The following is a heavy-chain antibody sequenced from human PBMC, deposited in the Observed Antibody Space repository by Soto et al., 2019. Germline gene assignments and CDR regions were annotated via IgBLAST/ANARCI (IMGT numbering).Heavy chain of an antibody. CDR2: INHSGST. D-gene: IGHD3-10*01. J-gene: IGHJ2*01. V-gene: IGHV4-34*02. Sequence: QVQLQQWGAGLLKPSETLSLTCAVFGGSFSGYYWSWIRQPPGKGLEWIGEINHSGSTHDNPSLTGRVSRSVETANNQFSLRLTSVTAADTAVYYCARGTGGWYFDLWGRGTLVTVSS. CDR1: GGSFSGYY. CDR3: ARGTGGWYFDL.